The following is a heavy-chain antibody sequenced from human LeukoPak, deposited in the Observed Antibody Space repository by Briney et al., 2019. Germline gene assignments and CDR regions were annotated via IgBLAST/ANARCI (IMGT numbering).Heavy chain of an antibody. V-gene: IGHV3-66*01. D-gene: IGHD4-23*01. CDR2: IYSGGST. Sequence: PGGSLRLSCAASGFTVSSNYMSWVRQAPGKGLEWVSVIYSGGSTYYADSVKGRFTISRDNSKNTLYLQMNSLRAEDTAVYYCARSPHGGTWYFDLWGRGTLVTVSS. CDR3: ARSPHGGTWYFDL. CDR1: GFTVSSNY. J-gene: IGHJ2*01.